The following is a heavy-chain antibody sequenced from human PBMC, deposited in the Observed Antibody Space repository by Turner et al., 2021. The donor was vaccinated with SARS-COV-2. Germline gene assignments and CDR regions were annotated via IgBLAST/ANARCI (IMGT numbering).Heavy chain of an antibody. CDR3: ATETVTERKYNYYGMDV. D-gene: IGHD4-4*01. CDR2: IYYSGST. J-gene: IGHJ6*02. Sequence: QLQLQESGPGLVKPSETLSPTCTVSGGSISSSSYYRGWIRQPPGKGLEWMGGIYYSGSTYHNPSLKSRVTISVDTSKNQLSLKLSSVTAADTAVYYCATETVTERKYNYYGMDVWGQGTTVTVSS. CDR1: GGSISSSSYY. V-gene: IGHV4-39*01.